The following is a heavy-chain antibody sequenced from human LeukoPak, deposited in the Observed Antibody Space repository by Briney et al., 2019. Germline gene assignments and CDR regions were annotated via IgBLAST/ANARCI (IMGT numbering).Heavy chain of an antibody. CDR3: ARGPGANYHGSGSYYP. CDR1: GGSFSGYY. D-gene: IGHD3-10*01. Sequence: SETLSLTCAVYGGSFSGYYWSWIRQPPGKGLEWIGEINHSGSTNYNPSLKSRVTISVDTSKNQFSLKLSSVTAADTAVYYCARGPGANYHGSGSYYPWGQGTLVTVSS. V-gene: IGHV4-34*01. CDR2: INHSGST. J-gene: IGHJ5*02.